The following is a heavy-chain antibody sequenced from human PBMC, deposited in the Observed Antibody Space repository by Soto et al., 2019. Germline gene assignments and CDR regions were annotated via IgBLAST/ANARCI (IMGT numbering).Heavy chain of an antibody. CDR1: GGSISSSNW. CDR3: ARDYEGTYSSSWYY. J-gene: IGHJ4*02. D-gene: IGHD6-13*01. Sequence: SETLSLTCAVSGGSISSSNWWSWVRQPPGKGLEWIGKIYHSGSTTYNPSLKSRVTISVDKSKNQFSLKLSSVTAADTAVYYCARDYEGTYSSSWYYWGQGALVTVSS. V-gene: IGHV4-4*02. CDR2: IYHSGST.